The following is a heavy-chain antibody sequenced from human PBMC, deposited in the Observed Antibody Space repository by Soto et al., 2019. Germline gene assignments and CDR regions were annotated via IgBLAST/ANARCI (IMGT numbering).Heavy chain of an antibody. CDR3: ARGEDYGSGSYREKYYFDY. Sequence: SETLSLTCAVYGGSFSGYYWSWIRQPPGKGLEWIGEINHSGSTNYNPSLKSRVTISVETSKNQFSLKLSSVTAADTAVYYCARGEDYGSGSYREKYYFDYWGQGTLVTVSS. V-gene: IGHV4-34*01. J-gene: IGHJ4*02. CDR1: GGSFSGYY. CDR2: INHSGST. D-gene: IGHD3-10*01.